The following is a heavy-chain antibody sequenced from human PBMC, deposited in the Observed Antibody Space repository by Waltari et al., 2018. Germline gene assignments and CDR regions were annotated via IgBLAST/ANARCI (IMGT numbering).Heavy chain of an antibody. D-gene: IGHD2-2*01. V-gene: IGHV1-2*02. J-gene: IGHJ4*02. CDR2: INPNSGGP. CDR3: ARVPAAMKAGYFDY. Sequence: QVQLVQSGAEVKKPGASVKVSCKASGYTFTGYYMHWVRQAPGQGLEWMGWINPNSGGPNYAQKFQGRVTMTRDTSISTAYMELSRLRSDDTAVYYCARVPAAMKAGYFDYWGQGTLVTVSS. CDR1: GYTFTGYY.